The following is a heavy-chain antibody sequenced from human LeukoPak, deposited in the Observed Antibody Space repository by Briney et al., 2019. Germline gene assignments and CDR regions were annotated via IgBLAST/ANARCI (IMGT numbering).Heavy chain of an antibody. V-gene: IGHV1-2*02. CDR3: ARRIQLWRSIDY. CDR1: GYTFTGYY. Sequence: ASVKVSCKASGYTFTGYYIYWVRQAPGQGLEWMGWINPNSGATNYAQNFQGRVTMTRDTSISTAYMELSRLTSDDTAVYYCARRIQLWRSIDYWGQGTLVTVSS. J-gene: IGHJ4*02. CDR2: INPNSGAT. D-gene: IGHD5-18*01.